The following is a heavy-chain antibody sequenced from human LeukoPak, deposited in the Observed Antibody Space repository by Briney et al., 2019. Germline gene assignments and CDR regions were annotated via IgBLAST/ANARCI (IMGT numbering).Heavy chain of an antibody. D-gene: IGHD3-22*01. V-gene: IGHV3-7*01. CDR2: MRQDGSDK. J-gene: IGHJ3*02. CDR3: ARGLDSSGLSGAFDI. CDR1: GFNFEIYW. Sequence: GSLRLSCAASGFNFEIYWINWVRQAPGKGLEWVANMRQDGSDKYYVDSVKGRFTISRDNAKNSVHLQMNSLRAEDTAVYYCARGLDSSGLSGAFDIWGQGTMVTVS.